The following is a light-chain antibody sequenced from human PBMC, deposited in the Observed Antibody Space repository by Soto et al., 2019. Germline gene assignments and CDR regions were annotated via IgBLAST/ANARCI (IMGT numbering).Light chain of an antibody. Sequence: IVLTQSPATLSLSPGERATLSCRASRSVSSYLVWYQQKPGQAPRLLISDASTRANGIPARFSGSGSGTEFTLTISSLEPEDFVVYYCQQRSNWRRTFGQGTKVEIK. CDR3: QQRSNWRRT. J-gene: IGKJ2*01. CDR2: DAS. CDR1: RSVSSY. V-gene: IGKV3-11*01.